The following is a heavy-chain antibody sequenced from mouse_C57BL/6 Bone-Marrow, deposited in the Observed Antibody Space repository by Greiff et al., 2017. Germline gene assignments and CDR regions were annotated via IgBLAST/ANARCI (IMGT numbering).Heavy chain of an antibody. CDR3: ARREDGYPFAY. Sequence: QVQLKESGPELVKPGASVKLSCKAYGYTFPSYDINWVKQRPGQGLEWIGWIYPRDGSTKYNEKFKGKATLTVDTSSSTAYMELHSLTSEDSAVYFCARREDGYPFAYWGPGALVTVSA. J-gene: IGHJ3*01. CDR1: GYTFPSYD. CDR2: IYPRDGST. V-gene: IGHV1-85*01. D-gene: IGHD2-3*01.